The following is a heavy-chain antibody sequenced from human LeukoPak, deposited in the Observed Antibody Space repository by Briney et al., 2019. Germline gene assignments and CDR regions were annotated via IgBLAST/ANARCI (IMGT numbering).Heavy chain of an antibody. J-gene: IGHJ4*02. CDR2: INGGGVNT. D-gene: IGHD5-24*01. CDR1: GFTFSSYA. V-gene: IGHV3-23*01. CDR3: AKEEEGYNKYQDYYFDY. Sequence: PGGSLRLSCAASGFTFSSYAMSWVRQAPGKGLEWVSTINGGGVNTHYADSVKGRFTISRDNSKNTLYLQMNSLRAEDTAVYYCAKEEEGYNKYQDYYFDYWGQGTLVTVSS.